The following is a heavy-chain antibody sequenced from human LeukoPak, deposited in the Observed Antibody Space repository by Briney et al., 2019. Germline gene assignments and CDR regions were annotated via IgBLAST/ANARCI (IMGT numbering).Heavy chain of an antibody. J-gene: IGHJ4*02. Sequence: PGGSLRLSCAASGFTFSSCGFNWVRQAPGKGLEWVSSIGPTGTDRYYADSVRGRFTISRDNAKDSMYLQMDSLRDEDTAVYYCATETIGRHYDYWGQGTLLTVSS. V-gene: IGHV3-21*01. D-gene: IGHD1-14*01. CDR2: IGPTGTDR. CDR3: ATETIGRHYDY. CDR1: GFTFSSCG.